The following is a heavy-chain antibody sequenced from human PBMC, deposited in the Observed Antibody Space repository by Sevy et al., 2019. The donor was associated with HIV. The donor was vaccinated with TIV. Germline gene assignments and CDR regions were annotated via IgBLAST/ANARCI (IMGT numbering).Heavy chain of an antibody. CDR1: GGSISSSSYY. CDR2: IYYSGST. CDR3: ARHMRVGYSGSSSRGIDY. Sequence: SETLSLTCTVSGGSISSSSYYWGWIRQPPGKGLEWIGSIYYSGSTYYNPSLKSRVTISVDTSKNQFSLKLSSVTAADTAVDYCARHMRVGYSGSSSRGIDYWGQGTLVTVSS. D-gene: IGHD1-26*01. V-gene: IGHV4-39*01. J-gene: IGHJ4*02.